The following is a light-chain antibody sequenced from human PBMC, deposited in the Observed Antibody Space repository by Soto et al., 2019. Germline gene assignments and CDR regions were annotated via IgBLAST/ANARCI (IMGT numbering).Light chain of an antibody. CDR3: GSYTSSSTLYV. J-gene: IGLJ1*01. CDR2: DVS. CDR1: SSDVGGYNY. V-gene: IGLV2-14*01. Sequence: QAVVTQPASVSGSPGQSITISCTGTSSDVGGYNYVSWYQQHPSKAPKLMIYDVSNRPSGVSNRFSGSKSGNTASLTISGLQAEDEADYYCGSYTSSSTLYVFGTGTKLTVL.